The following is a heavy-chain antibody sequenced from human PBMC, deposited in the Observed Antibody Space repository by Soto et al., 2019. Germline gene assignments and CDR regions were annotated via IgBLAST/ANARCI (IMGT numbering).Heavy chain of an antibody. CDR3: ARGYTMVRGGSYWYFDL. D-gene: IGHD3-10*01. V-gene: IGHV1-69*13. CDR2: IIPIFGTA. CDR1: GGTFSSYA. Sequence: SVKVSCKASGGTFSSYAISWVRQAPGQGLEWMGGIIPIFGTANYAQKFQGRVTITADESTSTAYMELSSLRSEDTAVYYCARGYTMVRGGSYWYFDLWGRGTLVTVSS. J-gene: IGHJ2*01.